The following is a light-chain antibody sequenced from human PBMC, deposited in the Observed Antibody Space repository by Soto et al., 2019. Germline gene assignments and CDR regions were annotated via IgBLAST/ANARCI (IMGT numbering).Light chain of an antibody. CDR1: QSVDTC. Sequence: DIQMTQSPSTLSASVGDRVTITCRASQSVDTCLAWYQQKPGKAPHHLIYKASSLETGVPSRFSGSGSVTEFTLIIRSLQPDDFATYYCQQFYRYPWTFGQGTKVEIK. CDR2: KAS. CDR3: QQFYRYPWT. J-gene: IGKJ1*01. V-gene: IGKV1-5*03.